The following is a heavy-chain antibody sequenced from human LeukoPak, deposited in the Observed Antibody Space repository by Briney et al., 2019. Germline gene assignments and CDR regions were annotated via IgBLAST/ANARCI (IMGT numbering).Heavy chain of an antibody. CDR3: AKGVYYGDY. J-gene: IGHJ4*02. CDR1: GFTFNNYA. Sequence: PGGSLRLSCAASGFTFNNYAMTCVRQAPGKGLEWVSAISRSGGTTYYADSVKGRFTISRDNSKNTLHLQMNSLRVEDTAIYFCAKGVYYGDYWGQGTLVAVSS. V-gene: IGHV3-23*01. CDR2: ISRSGGTT.